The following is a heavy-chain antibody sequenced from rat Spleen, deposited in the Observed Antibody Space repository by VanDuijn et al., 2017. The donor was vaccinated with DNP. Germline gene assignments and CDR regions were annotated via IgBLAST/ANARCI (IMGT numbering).Heavy chain of an antibody. CDR1: GFTFSNYG. Sequence: EVQLVESGGGLVQPGRSLKLSCVTSGFTFSNYGMHWIRQAPTKGLEWVASISPSGGSTWYRDSVKGRFTISRDNAKSTLYLQMDSLRSEDTATYYCAGRPPPTRGPFDYWGQGVTVTVSS. V-gene: IGHV5-19*01. CDR3: AGRPPPTRGPFDY. D-gene: IGHD1-4*01. CDR2: ISPSGGST. J-gene: IGHJ2*01.